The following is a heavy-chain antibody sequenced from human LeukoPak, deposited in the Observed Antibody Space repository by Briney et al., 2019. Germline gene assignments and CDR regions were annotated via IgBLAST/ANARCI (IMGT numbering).Heavy chain of an antibody. Sequence: SQTLSLTCTVSGGSISSGDYYWSWIRQPPGKGLEWIGYIYYSGSTYYNPSLKSRVTISVDTSKNQFSLKLSSVTAADTAVYYCARDANYYDSSGYSTHFDYWGQGTLVTVSS. V-gene: IGHV4-30-4*01. CDR2: IYYSGST. CDR3: ARDANYYDSSGYSTHFDY. J-gene: IGHJ4*02. CDR1: GGSISSGDYY. D-gene: IGHD3-22*01.